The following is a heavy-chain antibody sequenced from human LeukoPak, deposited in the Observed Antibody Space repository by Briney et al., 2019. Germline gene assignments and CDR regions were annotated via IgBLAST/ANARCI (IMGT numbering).Heavy chain of an antibody. CDR3: ARGARKGDDYGGFFDY. V-gene: IGHV3-23*01. CDR2: ISGSGGST. D-gene: IGHD4-23*01. CDR1: GFTFSSYG. Sequence: PGGTLRLSCAASGFTFSSYGMSWVRQAPGKGLEWVSAISGSGGSTYYADSVKGRFTISRDNSKNTLYLQMSSLRLEDTAVYYCARGARKGDDYGGFFDYWGQGTLVPISS. J-gene: IGHJ4*02.